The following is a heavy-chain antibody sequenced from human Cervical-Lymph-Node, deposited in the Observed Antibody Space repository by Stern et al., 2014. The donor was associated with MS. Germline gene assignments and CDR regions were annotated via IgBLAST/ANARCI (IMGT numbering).Heavy chain of an antibody. CDR2: TNWNGANK. Sequence: EVQLVESGGGLVQPGRSLRLSCAGSGFSFDNYDMPWVWQAPGKGLGWVSGTNWNGANKTYADPVMGRFTISRDNAKKSLFLEMNSLRAEDTAFYYCAKGDFWSGRRQGGWFDPWGQGTLVTVSS. D-gene: IGHD3-3*01. V-gene: IGHV3-9*01. J-gene: IGHJ5*02. CDR1: GFSFDNYD. CDR3: AKGDFWSGRRQGGWFDP.